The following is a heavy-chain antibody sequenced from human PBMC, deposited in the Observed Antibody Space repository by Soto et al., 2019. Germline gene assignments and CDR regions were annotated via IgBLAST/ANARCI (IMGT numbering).Heavy chain of an antibody. CDR3: ARVLRFLDLVEVDYYYGMDV. J-gene: IGHJ6*02. CDR1: GGSISSTNW. Sequence: SETLSLTCAVSGGSISSTNWWGWVRQPPGEGLAWGGGIYHTGTTNYHPSLQTRVTISVDKSKNPTALQLSSVTTADTAVYFCARVLRFLDLVEVDYYYGMDVWGQGTTVTVSS. CDR2: IYHTGTT. V-gene: IGHV4-4*02. D-gene: IGHD3-3*01.